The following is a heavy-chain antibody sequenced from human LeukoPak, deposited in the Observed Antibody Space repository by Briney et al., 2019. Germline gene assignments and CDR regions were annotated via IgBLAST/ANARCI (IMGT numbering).Heavy chain of an antibody. Sequence: ASVKVSCKVSGYTLTELSMLWVRQAPIKGLEWMGGFAPEDGETIYAQKFQGRVTMTEDTSTDTAYMELSSLRSEDTAVYYCADLPLKYCGGDCYSPRGSWGQGTLVTVSS. CDR2: FAPEDGET. CDR1: GYTLTELS. J-gene: IGHJ4*02. D-gene: IGHD2-21*02. V-gene: IGHV1-24*01. CDR3: ADLPLKYCGGDCYSPRGS.